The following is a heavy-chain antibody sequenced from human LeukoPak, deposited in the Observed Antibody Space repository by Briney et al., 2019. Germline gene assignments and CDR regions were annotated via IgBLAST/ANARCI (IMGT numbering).Heavy chain of an antibody. CDR3: ARVRSGDYYYYYGMDV. CDR2: IKQDGSEK. V-gene: IGHV3-7*01. Sequence: GGSLRLSCAASGFTFSSYWMSWVRQAPGKGLEWVANIKQDGSEKYYVDSVKGRFTISRDNAKNSLYLQMNSLRAKDTAVYYCARVRSGDYYYYYGMDVWGQGTTVTVSS. CDR1: GFTFSSYW. D-gene: IGHD3-10*01. J-gene: IGHJ6*02.